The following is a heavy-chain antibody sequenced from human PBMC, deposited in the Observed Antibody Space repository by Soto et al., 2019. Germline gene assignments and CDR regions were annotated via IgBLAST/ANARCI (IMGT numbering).Heavy chain of an antibody. CDR3: ARERIPNAFDI. Sequence: SETLSLTCTVSGGSISSGDHYWSWIRQPPGKGLEWIGYIHYSGSTYNNPSLKSRVTTSVDTSKNQFSLRLSSVTAADTAVYYCARERIPNAFDIWGQGTMVTVSS. D-gene: IGHD2-2*02. CDR1: GGSISSGDHY. V-gene: IGHV4-30-4*02. CDR2: IHYSGST. J-gene: IGHJ3*02.